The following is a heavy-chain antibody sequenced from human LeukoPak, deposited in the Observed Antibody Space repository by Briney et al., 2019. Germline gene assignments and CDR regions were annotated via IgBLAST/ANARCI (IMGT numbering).Heavy chain of an antibody. CDR2: IYYSGST. CDR3: ASSHGDSYGIDY. Sequence: SQTLSLTCTVSGGSISSGDYYWRWIRQPPGKGLEWIGYIYYSGSTYYNPSLKSRVTISVDTSKNQFSLKLSSVTAADTAVYYCASSHGDSYGIDYWGQGTLVTVSS. CDR1: GGSISSGDYY. V-gene: IGHV4-30-4*01. J-gene: IGHJ4*02. D-gene: IGHD5-18*01.